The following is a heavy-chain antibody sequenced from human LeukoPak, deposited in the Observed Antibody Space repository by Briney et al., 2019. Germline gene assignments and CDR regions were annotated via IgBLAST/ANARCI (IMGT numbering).Heavy chain of an antibody. CDR1: GYSFTSYW. Sequence: GESLKISCKGSGYSFTSYWIGWVRQMPGKGLEWMGIIYPGDSDTRYSPSFQGQVTISADKSISTAYLQWSSLKASDTAMYYCARLGYNGYDYRNNWFDPWGQGTLVTVSS. CDR3: ARLGYNGYDYRNNWFDP. D-gene: IGHD5-12*01. CDR2: IYPGDSDT. J-gene: IGHJ5*02. V-gene: IGHV5-51*01.